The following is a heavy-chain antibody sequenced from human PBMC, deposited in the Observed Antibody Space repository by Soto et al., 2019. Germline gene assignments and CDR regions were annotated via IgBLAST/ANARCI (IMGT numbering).Heavy chain of an antibody. V-gene: IGHV1-2*04. CDR1: GYTFIGYY. D-gene: IGHD3-10*01. J-gene: IGHJ6*02. CDR3: ARVGGGLASLGYYGMDG. Sequence: GASVKVSCKASGYTFIGYYIHWVRQAPGQGLEWMGWINPNSGGTNYAQRFQGWVTMTRDRSISTAYMELSRLKSDDTAVYYCARVGGGLASLGYYGMDGWGQGTTVTVSS. CDR2: INPNSGGT.